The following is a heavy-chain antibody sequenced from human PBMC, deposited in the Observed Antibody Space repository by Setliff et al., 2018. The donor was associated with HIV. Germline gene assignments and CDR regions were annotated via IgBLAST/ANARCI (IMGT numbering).Heavy chain of an antibody. D-gene: IGHD1-26*01. V-gene: IGHV3-7*03. CDR3: AGPYFFTY. CDR2: INQEGTEK. Sequence: PGGSVRLSCVVSGFSIATNWMTWVRQAPGKGLEWVANINQEGTEKYYVGSVKGRFTISRDNSKNSYYLQMDSLRAEDTAVYYCAGPYFFTYWGQGTLVTVSS. J-gene: IGHJ4*02. CDR1: GFSIATNW.